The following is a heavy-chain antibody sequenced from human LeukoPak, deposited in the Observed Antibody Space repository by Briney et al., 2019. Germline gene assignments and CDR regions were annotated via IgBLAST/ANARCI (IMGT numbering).Heavy chain of an antibody. CDR2: MYYSGRT. D-gene: IGHD3-10*01. CDR3: ARDGITMVRGVPNYYYGMDV. Sequence: SQTLSLTGTVSGGSISSGGYYWSWIRQHPGKGLEWIGYMYYSGRTYYNPSLKSRFTISVDTSKNQFSLKLSSVTAADTAVYYGARDGITMVRGVPNYYYGMDVWGKGTTVTVSS. V-gene: IGHV4-31*03. J-gene: IGHJ6*04. CDR1: GGSISSGGYY.